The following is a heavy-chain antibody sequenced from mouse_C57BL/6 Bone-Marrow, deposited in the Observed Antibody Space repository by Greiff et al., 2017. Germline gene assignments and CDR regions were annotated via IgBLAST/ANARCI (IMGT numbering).Heavy chain of an antibody. CDR1: GYTFTSYW. D-gene: IGHD2-3*01. J-gene: IGHJ3*01. V-gene: IGHV1-55*01. Sequence: QVQLKQPGAELVKPGASVKMSCKASGYTFTSYWITWVKQRPGQGLEWIGDIYPGSGSTNYNEKFKSKATLTVDTSSSTAYMQLSSLTSEDSAVYYCARRDGYYAVGFAYWGQGTLVTVSA. CDR2: IYPGSGST. CDR3: ARRDGYYAVGFAY.